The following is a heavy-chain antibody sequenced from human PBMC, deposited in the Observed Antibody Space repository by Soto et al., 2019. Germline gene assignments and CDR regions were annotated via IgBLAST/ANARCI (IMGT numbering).Heavy chain of an antibody. CDR2: IKQDGSGK. Sequence: GGSLRLSCAASGFTFSSYWMSWVRQAPGKGLEWVANIKQDGSGKYYVDSVKGRFTISRDNAKNSLYLQMNSLRAEDTAVYYCARESAWLETTNYYYYYGMDVWGQGTTVTVSS. V-gene: IGHV3-7*05. D-gene: IGHD6-19*01. CDR3: ARESAWLETTNYYYYYGMDV. J-gene: IGHJ6*02. CDR1: GFTFSSYW.